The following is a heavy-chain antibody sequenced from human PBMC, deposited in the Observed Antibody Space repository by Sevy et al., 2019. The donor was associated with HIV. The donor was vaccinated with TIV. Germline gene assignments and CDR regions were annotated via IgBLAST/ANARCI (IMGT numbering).Heavy chain of an antibody. CDR3: ARGRPDYYYGMDV. Sequence: HSETLSLTCTVSGDSISSYYWSWIRQPPGKGLEWIGYIYYSGSTNYNPSLKSRVTISKDTSKNQVSLKLTSVTAADTAVYYCARGRPDYYYGMDVWGQGTTVTVSS. V-gene: IGHV4-59*01. CDR1: GDSISSYY. J-gene: IGHJ6*02. CDR2: IYYSGST.